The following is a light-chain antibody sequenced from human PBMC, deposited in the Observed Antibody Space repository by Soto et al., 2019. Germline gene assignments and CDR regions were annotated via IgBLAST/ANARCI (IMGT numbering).Light chain of an antibody. CDR3: QQYNNWPPFT. CDR2: GAS. J-gene: IGKJ3*01. CDR1: QSVSSS. V-gene: IGKV3-15*01. Sequence: EIVMTQSPATLSVSPGERVTLSCRASQSVSSSLAWYQQKPGQAPRLLIYGASTKATGIPARFSGSGSGTDFTLTISSRQSEDFAVYYCQQYNNWPPFTFGPGTKVDIK.